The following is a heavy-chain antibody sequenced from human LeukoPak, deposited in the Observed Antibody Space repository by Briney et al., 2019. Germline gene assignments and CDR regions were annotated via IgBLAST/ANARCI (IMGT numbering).Heavy chain of an antibody. Sequence: SETLSLTCAVYGGSFSGYYWSWIRQPPGKGLEWIGEINHSGSTNYNPSLKSRVTISVDKSNNQFSLRLTSVTAADTAVYYCARGPQTHFDYWGQGTLVTVSS. J-gene: IGHJ4*02. CDR3: ARGPQTHFDY. V-gene: IGHV4-34*01. CDR2: INHSGST. CDR1: GGSFSGYY.